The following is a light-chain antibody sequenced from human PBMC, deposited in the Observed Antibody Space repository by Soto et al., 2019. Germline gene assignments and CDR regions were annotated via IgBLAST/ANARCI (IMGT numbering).Light chain of an antibody. CDR1: QSVSSSY. CDR2: GAS. Sequence: EIVLTQSPGTLSLSPGERATLSCRASQSVSSSYLAWYQQKPGQAPRLLIYGASSRATGIPDRFSGSGSETDFTLTISRLEPEDFAVYYCQQYGSSLPYTLGQGTKLEIK. J-gene: IGKJ2*01. V-gene: IGKV3-20*01. CDR3: QQYGSSLPYT.